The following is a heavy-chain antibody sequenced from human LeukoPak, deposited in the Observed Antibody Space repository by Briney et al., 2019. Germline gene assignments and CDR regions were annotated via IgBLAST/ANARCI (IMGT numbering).Heavy chain of an antibody. V-gene: IGHV1-69*05. CDR2: IIPIFGTA. CDR1: GYTFNTYG. J-gene: IGHJ4*02. D-gene: IGHD2-15*01. CDR3: ATPGIVVVVAAPLDY. Sequence: SVKVSCKASGYTFNTYGISWVRQAPGQGLEWMGGIIPIFGTANYAQKFQGRVTITTDESTSTAYMELSSLRSEDTAVYYCATPGIVVVVAAPLDYWGQGTLVTVSS.